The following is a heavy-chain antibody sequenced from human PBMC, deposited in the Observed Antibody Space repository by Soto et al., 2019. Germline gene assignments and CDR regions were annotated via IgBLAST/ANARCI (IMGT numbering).Heavy chain of an antibody. D-gene: IGHD3-3*01. CDR1: GFTFSSYA. V-gene: IGHV3-23*01. J-gene: IGHJ4*02. CDR3: AKGADFWSRSYYFDY. CDR2: ISGSGGST. Sequence: GGSLRLSCVASGFTFSSYAMSWVRQAPGKGLEWVSAISGSGGSTYYADSVKGRFTISRDNSKNTLYLQMNSLRAEDTAVYYCAKGADFWSRSYYFDYWGQGTLVTVSS.